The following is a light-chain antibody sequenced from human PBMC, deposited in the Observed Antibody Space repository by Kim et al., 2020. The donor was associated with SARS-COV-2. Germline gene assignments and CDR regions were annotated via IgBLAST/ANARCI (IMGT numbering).Light chain of an antibody. CDR1: SIRMSY. CDR2: GEN. CDR3: NSRDISSDHVL. J-gene: IGLJ3*02. V-gene: IGLV3-19*01. Sequence: ELTQDPAVSVALGQTVTITCQGDSIRMSYATWYQQKPGQAPLLVIYGENSRPSGIPDRFFGSYSRNTASLTITGAQAEDEADYYCNSRDISSDHVLFGGGTQLTVL.